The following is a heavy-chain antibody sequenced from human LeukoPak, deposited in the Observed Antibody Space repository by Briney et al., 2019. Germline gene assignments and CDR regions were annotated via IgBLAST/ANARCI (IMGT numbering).Heavy chain of an antibody. CDR2: ISTDSSYT. J-gene: IGHJ4*02. CDR3: ARTSSSVLDY. V-gene: IGHV3-11*06. CDR1: GFTFSNYY. Sequence: GGSLRLSCAASGFTFSNYYMSWIRQAPGKGLEWVSYISTDSSYTNYADSVKGRFTISRDNAKNSLYLQMNSLRAEDTAVYYCARTSSSVLDYWGQGTLVTVSS. D-gene: IGHD5/OR15-5a*01.